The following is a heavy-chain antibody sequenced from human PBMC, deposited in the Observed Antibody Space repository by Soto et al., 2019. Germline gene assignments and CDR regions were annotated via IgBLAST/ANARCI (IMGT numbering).Heavy chain of an antibody. J-gene: IGHJ6*04. D-gene: IGHD2-15*01. CDR1: GGSISSSSYY. Sequence: PSETLSLTCTVSGGSISSSSYYWGWIRQPPGKGLEWIGSIYYSGSTYYNPSLKSRVTISVDTSKNQFSLKLSSVTAADTAVYYCARDIVVVVAARNPSDYVWGKGTTVTVSS. CDR3: ARDIVVVVAARNPSDYV. V-gene: IGHV4-39*02. CDR2: IYYSGST.